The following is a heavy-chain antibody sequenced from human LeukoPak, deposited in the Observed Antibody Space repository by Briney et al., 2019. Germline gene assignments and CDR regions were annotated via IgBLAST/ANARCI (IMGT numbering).Heavy chain of an antibody. J-gene: IGHJ4*02. CDR1: GFTFSSYV. V-gene: IGHV3-30*02. CDR3: ASLPLGRTVTTQIDY. CDR2: IRYDGSNK. Sequence: PGGSLRLSCAASGFTFSSYVISWVRQAPGKGLEWVAFIRYDGSNKYYADSVKGRFTISRDNSKNTLYLQMNSLRAEDTAVYYCASLPLGRTVTTQIDYWGQGTLVTVSS. D-gene: IGHD4-17*01.